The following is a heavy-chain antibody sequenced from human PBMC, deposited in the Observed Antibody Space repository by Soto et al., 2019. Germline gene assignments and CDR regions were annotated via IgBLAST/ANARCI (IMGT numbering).Heavy chain of an antibody. CDR2: IIPIFATP. D-gene: IGHD2-2*01. V-gene: IGHV1-69*06. CDR3: ARGGPVIIPAATNWFDP. J-gene: IGHJ5*02. Sequence: QVQLVQSGAEVKKPGSSVKVSCRGSGGFNSYSISWVRQAPGQGLEWMGGIIPIFATPTYAQKFQDRVTITADKSTYTSYMELSRLTSEDTAVYYCARGGPVIIPAATNWFDPWGQGTLVSVSS. CDR1: GGFNSYS.